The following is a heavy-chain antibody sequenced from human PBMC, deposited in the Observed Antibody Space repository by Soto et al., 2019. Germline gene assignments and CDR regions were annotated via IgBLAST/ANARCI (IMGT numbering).Heavy chain of an antibody. Sequence: QVQLVESGGGVVQPGRSLRLSCAASGFTFSSYGMHWVRQAPGKGLEWVAVIWYDGSNKYYADSVKGRFTISRDNSKNTLYLQMNSLRAEDTAVYYCARRQGDYGDYYFDYWGQGTLVTVSS. J-gene: IGHJ4*02. CDR3: ARRQGDYGDYYFDY. V-gene: IGHV3-33*01. CDR1: GFTFSSYG. CDR2: IWYDGSNK. D-gene: IGHD4-17*01.